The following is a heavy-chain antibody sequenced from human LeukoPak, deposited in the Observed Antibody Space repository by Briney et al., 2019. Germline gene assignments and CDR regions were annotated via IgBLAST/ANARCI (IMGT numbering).Heavy chain of an antibody. Sequence: GGSLRLSCAASGFTFSSYAMSWVRQAPGKGLEWVSAISGSGGSTYYADSVKGRFTISRDNSKNTLYLQMNSLRAEDTAVYYCAKVGSYDSSGSEYGAFDIWGQGTMSPSLQ. CDR1: GFTFSSYA. CDR3: AKVGSYDSSGSEYGAFDI. CDR2: ISGSGGST. D-gene: IGHD3-22*01. J-gene: IGHJ3*02. V-gene: IGHV3-23*01.